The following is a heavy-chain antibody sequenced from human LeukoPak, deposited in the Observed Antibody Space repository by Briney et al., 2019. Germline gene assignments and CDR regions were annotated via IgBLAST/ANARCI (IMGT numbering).Heavy chain of an antibody. V-gene: IGHV4-61*02. CDR2: IYTSGST. J-gene: IGHJ4*02. CDR3: ARNIPARPQDY. D-gene: IGHD6-6*01. Sequence: SQSLSLTCSVSGGSISSGNYYWSWIRQPAGKGLEWIGRIYTSGSTNYNPSLKSRVTISVDTSKNQFSLKLSSVTAADTAVYYCARNIPARPQDYWGQGTLVTVSS. CDR1: GGSISSGNYY.